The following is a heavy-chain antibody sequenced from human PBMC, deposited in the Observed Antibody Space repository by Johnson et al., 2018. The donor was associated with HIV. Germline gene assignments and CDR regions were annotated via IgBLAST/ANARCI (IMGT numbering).Heavy chain of an antibody. CDR3: AKDKRDYGGPPGAMAFDI. CDR1: GFTFSSYA. CDR2: IYTGGST. D-gene: IGHD4/OR15-4a*01. Sequence: VQLVESGGGLVQPGGSLRLSCAASGFTFSSYAMSWVRQAPGKGLEWVSVIYTGGSTYYADSVKGRFTISRDTSTNSLYLEMNSLKTEDTALYYCAKDKRDYGGPPGAMAFDIWGQGTLVTVSS. V-gene: IGHV3-23*03. J-gene: IGHJ3*02.